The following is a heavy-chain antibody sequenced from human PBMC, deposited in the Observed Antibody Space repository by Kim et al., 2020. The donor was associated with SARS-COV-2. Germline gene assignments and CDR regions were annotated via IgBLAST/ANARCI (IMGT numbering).Heavy chain of an antibody. V-gene: IGHV3-21*01. CDR3: ARDRDAKVRLGGMVV. D-gene: IGHD3-22*01. J-gene: IGHJ6*02. CDR2: ISRYRRHT. Sequence: GGCLRLSCAASGFTFSSCDMNWVRQTPGKGLEWVSYISRYRRHTYYADSVKGRFTISRDNAKNSLYLQMNSLRAEDTAVYYCARDRDAKVRLGGMVVWG. CDR1: GFTFSSCD.